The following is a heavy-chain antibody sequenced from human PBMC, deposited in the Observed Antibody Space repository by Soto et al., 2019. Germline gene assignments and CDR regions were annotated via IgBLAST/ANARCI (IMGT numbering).Heavy chain of an antibody. Sequence: GGSLRLSCAASGFTFSSYAMSWVRQAPGKGLEWVSAISGSGGSTYYADSVKGRFTISRDNSKNTLYLQMNSLRAEDTAVYYCAKDDCSGGSCYSDYFDYWGQGTLVTVSS. CDR3: AKDDCSGGSCYSDYFDY. CDR1: GFTFSSYA. D-gene: IGHD2-15*01. V-gene: IGHV3-23*01. CDR2: ISGSGGST. J-gene: IGHJ4*02.